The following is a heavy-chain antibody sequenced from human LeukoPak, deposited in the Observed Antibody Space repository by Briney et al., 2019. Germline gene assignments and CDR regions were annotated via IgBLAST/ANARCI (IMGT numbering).Heavy chain of an antibody. J-gene: IGHJ2*01. Sequence: SETLSLTCAVYGGSFSGYYWSWIRQPPGKGLEWIGEINHSGSTNYNPSLKSRVTISVDTSKNQFSLKLSSVTAADTAVYYYARVRRVYWYFDLWGRGTLVTVSS. D-gene: IGHD3-10*01. CDR2: INHSGST. CDR1: GGSFSGYY. V-gene: IGHV4-34*01. CDR3: ARVRRVYWYFDL.